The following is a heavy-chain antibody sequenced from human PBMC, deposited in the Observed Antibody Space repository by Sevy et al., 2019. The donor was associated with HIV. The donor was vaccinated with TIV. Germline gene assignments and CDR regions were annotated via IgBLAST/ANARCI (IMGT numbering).Heavy chain of an antibody. D-gene: IGHD2-2*01. CDR1: GFTFSSYW. CDR2: IKRDRTEK. V-gene: IGHV3-7*03. J-gene: IGHJ6*02. Sequence: GGSLRLSCAASGFTFSSYWMSWVRQAPWKGLEWVAHIKRDRTEKYYVDSVKGRFTISRDNAKNSLYLQMNSLRAEDTAVYYCARDCSSSSCLWGMDVWGQGTTVTVSS. CDR3: ARDCSSSSCLWGMDV.